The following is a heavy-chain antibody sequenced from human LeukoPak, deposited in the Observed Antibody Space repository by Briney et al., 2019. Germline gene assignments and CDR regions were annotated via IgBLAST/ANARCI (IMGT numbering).Heavy chain of an antibody. CDR2: IRSKAYGGTT. Sequence: PGGSLRLSCTASGFTFGDYAMSWVRQAPGKGLEWVGFIRSKAYGGTTEYAASVKGRFTISRDDSKSIAYLQMNSLKTEDTAVYYCTRDESKGRSSSWYPGGSGYWGQGTLVTVSS. V-gene: IGHV3-49*04. CDR3: TRDESKGRSSSWYPGGSGY. J-gene: IGHJ4*02. CDR1: GFTFGDYA. D-gene: IGHD6-13*01.